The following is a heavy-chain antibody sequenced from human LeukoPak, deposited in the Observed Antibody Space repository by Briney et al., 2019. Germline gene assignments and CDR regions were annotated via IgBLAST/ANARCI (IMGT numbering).Heavy chain of an antibody. CDR3: TRLKAGN. Sequence: GRSLRPSCTASAFTFSDYYMSWVRHAPGRGLEWVSYISDFGETIYYAASVKARFAVSRDNVKKSVSLQMNSLRAEDTAVYYCTRLKAGNWGPGTLVTVSS. CDR1: AFTFSDYY. V-gene: IGHV3-11*01. J-gene: IGHJ4*02. D-gene: IGHD1-1*01. CDR2: ISDFGETI.